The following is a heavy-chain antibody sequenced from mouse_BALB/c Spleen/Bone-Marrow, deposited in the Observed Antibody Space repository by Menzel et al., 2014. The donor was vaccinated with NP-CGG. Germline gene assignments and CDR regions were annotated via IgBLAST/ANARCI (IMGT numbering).Heavy chain of an antibody. D-gene: IGHD1-2*01. CDR3: ARYYYGYYFDY. CDR2: IDPANGNT. J-gene: IGHJ2*01. Sequence: EVQLQQSGAELVKPGASVKLSCTASGFNIKDTYMHWVKQRPEQGLEWIGRIDPANGNTKYDPKFQGKATITADTSSNTAYLQLSSLTSEDTAVYYCARYYYGYYFDYWGQGTTLPVTS. CDR1: GFNIKDTY. V-gene: IGHV14-3*02.